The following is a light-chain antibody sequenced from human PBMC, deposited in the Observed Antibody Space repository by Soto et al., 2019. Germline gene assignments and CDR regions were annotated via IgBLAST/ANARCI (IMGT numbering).Light chain of an antibody. CDR2: WAS. V-gene: IGKV4-1*01. Sequence: DIVMTQSPDSLAVSLGERATINCKSSQSVLYSSTNKNYLAWYQQKPGQPPKLLIFWASTRESGVPDRFSGSGSGTDFTLTISSLQAEDVAVYYCQQYYSLPYTFGQGTTLEIK. CDR3: QQYYSLPYT. J-gene: IGKJ2*01. CDR1: QSVLYSSTNKNY.